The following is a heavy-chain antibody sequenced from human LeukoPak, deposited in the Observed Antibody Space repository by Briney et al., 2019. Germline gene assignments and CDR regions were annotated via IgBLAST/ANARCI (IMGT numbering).Heavy chain of an antibody. CDR1: GYTFTGYY. Sequence: AAVKVSCKASGYTFTGYYVHWVRQAPGQGLEWMGWIYASSGDTNYAQKFQGRVTMTRDTSISTAYMELSRLRSDDTATYYCARDQAYSQGDYWGQGTLVTVSS. J-gene: IGHJ4*02. CDR2: IYASSGDT. D-gene: IGHD2-21*01. V-gene: IGHV1-2*02. CDR3: ARDQAYSQGDY.